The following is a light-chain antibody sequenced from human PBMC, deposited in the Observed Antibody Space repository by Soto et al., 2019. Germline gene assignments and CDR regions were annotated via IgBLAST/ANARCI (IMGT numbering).Light chain of an antibody. Sequence: EIVMTQSPATLSVSPGERVTLSCRASESLSTYLAWYQQKPSQAPRLLIYGASTKATGIPARLSGSGSATDFTLTIRSLQSEDFAVHYCQSYNDWPFTFGQGTKVDIK. CDR3: QSYNDWPFT. J-gene: IGKJ2*01. CDR1: ESLSTY. CDR2: GAS. V-gene: IGKV3-15*01.